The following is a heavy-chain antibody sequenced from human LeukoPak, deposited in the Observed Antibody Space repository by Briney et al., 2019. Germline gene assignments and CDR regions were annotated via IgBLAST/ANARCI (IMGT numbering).Heavy chain of an antibody. CDR1: GGSISSGGYS. CDR2: IYHSGST. D-gene: IGHD5-18*01. J-gene: IGHJ5*02. CDR3: ARSGYSYGFNWFDP. Sequence: PSQTLSLTCAVSGGSISSGGYSWSWIRQPPGQGLEWIGYIYHSGSTYYNPSLKSRVTISVDRSKNQFSLKLSSVPAADTAVYYCARSGYSYGFNWFDPWGQGTLVTVSS. V-gene: IGHV4-30-2*01.